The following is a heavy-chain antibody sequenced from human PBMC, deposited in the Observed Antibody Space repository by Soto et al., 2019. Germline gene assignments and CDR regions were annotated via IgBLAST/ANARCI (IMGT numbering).Heavy chain of an antibody. J-gene: IGHJ2*01. D-gene: IGHD2-2*01. CDR1: GFIFSDYS. CDR2: VATNGAYT. Sequence: EVQFLESGGGLVQPGGSLRLSCAASGFIFSDYSVTWVRQSPGKGLEWVSTVATNGAYTYYADPVKGRFTISRDNSKNTLYLHMNSLRVEDTATYYCTKETDQGLWYFDLWGRGTLVTVSS. CDR3: TKETDQGLWYFDL. V-gene: IGHV3-23*01.